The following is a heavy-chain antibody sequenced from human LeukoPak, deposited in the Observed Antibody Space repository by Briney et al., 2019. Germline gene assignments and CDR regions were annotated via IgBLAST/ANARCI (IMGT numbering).Heavy chain of an antibody. CDR2: IYTSGST. J-gene: IGHJ4*02. CDR3: AREEAAVAGMLDY. V-gene: IGHV4-61*02. D-gene: IGHD6-19*01. Sequence: SETLSLTCTVSGGSISSSSYYWSWIRQPAGKGLEWIGRIYTSGSTNYNPSLKSRVTISVDTSKNQFSLKLSSVTAADTAVYYCAREEAAVAGMLDYWGQGTLVTVSS. CDR1: GGSISSSSYY.